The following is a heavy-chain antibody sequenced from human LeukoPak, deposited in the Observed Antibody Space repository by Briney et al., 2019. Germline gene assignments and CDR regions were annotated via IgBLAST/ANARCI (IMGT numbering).Heavy chain of an antibody. V-gene: IGHV4-59*08. D-gene: IGHD3-10*01. CDR1: GASISSYF. CDR2: IYYSGST. CDR3: ARYDYGSGYPGSWLDP. Sequence: SETLSLTCTVSGASISSYFWTWIRQSPGKGLEWIGYIYYSGSTNYNPSLKSRVTISVDTSKNQFPLKLNSVTAADTAVYYCARYDYGSGYPGSWLDPWGQGTLVTVSS. J-gene: IGHJ5*02.